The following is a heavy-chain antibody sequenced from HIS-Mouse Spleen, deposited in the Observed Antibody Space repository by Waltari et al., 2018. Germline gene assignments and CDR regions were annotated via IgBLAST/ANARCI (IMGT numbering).Heavy chain of an antibody. CDR1: GFTVSSNY. Sequence: QPGGSLRLSCAASGFTVSSNYMSWVRQDPGMGLQWVSVIYSGGSTYYADSVKGRCTISRDNSKNTLYLQMTSLRAEDTAVYYCARHYYYGSGSYYFDYWGQGTLVTVSS. D-gene: IGHD3-10*01. J-gene: IGHJ4*02. CDR2: IYSGGST. CDR3: ARHYYYGSGSYYFDY. V-gene: IGHV3-53*01.